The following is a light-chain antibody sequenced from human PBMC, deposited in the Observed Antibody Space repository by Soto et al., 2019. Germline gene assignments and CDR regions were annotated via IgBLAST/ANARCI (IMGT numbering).Light chain of an antibody. CDR2: KAS. CDR3: QQYNTRST. J-gene: IGKJ4*01. V-gene: IGKV1-5*03. CDR1: QSISSW. Sequence: DIQMTQSPSTLSASVGDRVTITCRASQSISSWLAWYQQKPGKAPKLLIYKASSLESGVSSRFSGSGSGTELTLTISSLQPDDIATYYGQQYNTRSTFGGGTKVEIK.